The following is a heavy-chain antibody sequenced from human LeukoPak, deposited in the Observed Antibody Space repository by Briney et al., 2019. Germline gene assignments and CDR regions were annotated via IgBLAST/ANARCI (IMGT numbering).Heavy chain of an antibody. CDR1: GGAFSGYA. CDR3: ARVRKSTAMADFDY. CDR2: IIPIFGTA. D-gene: IGHD5-18*01. Sequence: SVKVSCKASGGAFSGYAISWVRQAPGQGLEWMGGIIPIFGTANYAQKFQGRVTITADESTSTAYMELSSLRSEDTAVYYCARVRKSTAMADFDYWGQGTLVTVSS. J-gene: IGHJ4*02. V-gene: IGHV1-69*13.